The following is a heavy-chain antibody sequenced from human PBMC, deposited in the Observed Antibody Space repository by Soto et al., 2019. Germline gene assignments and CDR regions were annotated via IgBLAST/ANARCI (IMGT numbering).Heavy chain of an antibody. J-gene: IGHJ4*02. CDR1: AFTFRSYG. D-gene: IGHD3-10*01. CDR2: ISYDGSSK. Sequence: GASLRLSCETSAFTFRSYGMHWVRQAPGKGLQWVASISYDGSSKKYVDSVRGRFTVSRDNSESRLYLQMNSLRKDDTAVYFCVKDQVVPGQYYGPSELFFWGRGTLVPVSS. V-gene: IGHV3-30*02. CDR3: VKDQVVPGQYYGPSELFF.